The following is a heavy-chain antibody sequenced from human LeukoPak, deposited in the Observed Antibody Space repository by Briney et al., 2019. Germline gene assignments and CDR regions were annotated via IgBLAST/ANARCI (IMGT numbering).Heavy chain of an antibody. J-gene: IGHJ6*02. CDR3: ARHNSSSRPFRYGMDV. CDR2: IYYSGST. Sequence: SSETLSLTCAVSGGSISSGHSSWNWIRQPPGKGLEWIGYIYYSGSTNYNPSLKSRVTISVDTSKNQFSLKLSSVTAADTAVYYCARHNSSSRPFRYGMDVWGQGTTVTVSS. V-gene: IGHV4-59*08. CDR1: GGSISSGHSS. D-gene: IGHD6-13*01.